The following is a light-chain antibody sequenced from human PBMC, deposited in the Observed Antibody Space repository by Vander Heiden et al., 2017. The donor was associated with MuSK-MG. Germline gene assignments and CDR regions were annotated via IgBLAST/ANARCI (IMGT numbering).Light chain of an antibody. Sequence: EIVLTQSPGTLSLSPGERATLSCRASQSVSSNYLAWYQQKPGQAPRLLIYGASSRAAGIPDRFSGSASGTDFTLTISRLDPEDFAVYYCQQDASSPRTFGQGNKVEIK. CDR1: QSVSSNY. CDR2: GAS. J-gene: IGKJ1*01. CDR3: QQDASSPRT. V-gene: IGKV3-20*01.